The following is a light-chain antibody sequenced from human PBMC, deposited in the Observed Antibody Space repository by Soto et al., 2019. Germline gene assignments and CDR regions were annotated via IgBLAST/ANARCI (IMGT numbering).Light chain of an antibody. CDR2: DVS. V-gene: IGLV2-11*01. CDR1: SSDVGGYNY. J-gene: IGLJ1*01. CDR3: CSYAGSYSYV. Sequence: QSVLTQPHSVSGSPGQSVAISCTGTSSDVGGYNYVSWYQQHPGKAPKLMMYDVSERPSGVPDRFSGAKSGNTAYLTISGLQAEDEADYYCCSYAGSYSYVFGIGTKLTVL.